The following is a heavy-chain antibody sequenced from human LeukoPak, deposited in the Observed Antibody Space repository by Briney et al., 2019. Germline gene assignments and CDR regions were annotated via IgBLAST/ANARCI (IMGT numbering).Heavy chain of an antibody. D-gene: IGHD3-10*02. CDR2: ISISGTTI. CDR1: GFTFSDYE. V-gene: IGHV3-48*03. CDR3: AELGITMIGGV. J-gene: IGHJ6*04. Sequence: GGSLRLSCAASGFTFSDYEMNWVRQAPGKGLEWLSHISISGTTIYYADSVKGRFTISRDNAKNSLYLQINSLRAEDTAVYYCAELGITMIGGVWGKGTTVTISS.